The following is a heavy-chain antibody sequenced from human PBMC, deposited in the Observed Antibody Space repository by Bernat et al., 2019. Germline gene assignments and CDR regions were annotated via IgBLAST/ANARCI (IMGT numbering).Heavy chain of an antibody. D-gene: IGHD4-4*01. V-gene: IGHV3-30*01. J-gene: IGHJ4*02. CDR1: GFTFSSYA. CDR2: ISYDGSNK. Sequence: QVQLVESGGGVVQPGRSLRLSCAASGFTFSSYAMHWVRQAPGKGLEWVAVISYDGSNKYYADSVKGRFTISRDNSKNTLYLQMNSLRAEDTAVYYCARETVTEYYMDYWGQGTLVTVSS. CDR3: ARETVTEYYMDY.